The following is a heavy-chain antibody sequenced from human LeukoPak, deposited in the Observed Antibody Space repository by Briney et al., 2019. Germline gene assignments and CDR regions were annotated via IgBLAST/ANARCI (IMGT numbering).Heavy chain of an antibody. D-gene: IGHD1-26*01. V-gene: IGHV4-59*08. J-gene: IGHJ4*02. CDR1: SGSISGYY. CDR3: ARQSYGGAYYFFGY. CDR2: IFYSGST. Sequence: SETLSLTCTVSSGSISGYYWTWIRQPPGKGLEWIGNIFYSGSTNYNPSLKSRVTISLDTSKKQFSLELTSVTAAGTAVYYCARQSYGGAYYFFGYWGQGTLVAVSS.